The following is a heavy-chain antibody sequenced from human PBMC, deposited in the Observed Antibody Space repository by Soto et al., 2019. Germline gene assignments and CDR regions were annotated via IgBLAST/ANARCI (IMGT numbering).Heavy chain of an antibody. CDR2: IYYSGST. D-gene: IGHD3-10*01. V-gene: IGHV4-31*03. CDR3: ARGPQGRGLGVSHFDY. CDR1: GGSISSGVSY. J-gene: IGHJ4*02. Sequence: QVQLQESGPGLVKPSQTLSLTAIVSGGSISSGVSYWSWIRKHPVKGREGMGYIYYSGSTYSNPSLKSRVTISVDTSKNQCSLKLSSVTAADTAVYYCARGPQGRGLGVSHFDYWGQGTLVTVSS.